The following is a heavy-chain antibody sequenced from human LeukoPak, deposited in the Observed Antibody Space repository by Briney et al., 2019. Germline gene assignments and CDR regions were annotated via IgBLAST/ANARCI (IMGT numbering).Heavy chain of an antibody. CDR1: GYSISSGYY. CDR3: AREGCSGGSCLDY. D-gene: IGHD2-15*01. V-gene: IGHV4-38-2*02. J-gene: IGHJ4*02. CDR2: IYHSGST. Sequence: SETLSLTCTVSGYSISSGYYWGWIRQPPGKGLEWIGSIYHSGSTNYNPSLKSRVTISVDTSKNQFSLKLSSVTAADTAVYYCAREGCSGGSCLDYWGQGTLVTVSS.